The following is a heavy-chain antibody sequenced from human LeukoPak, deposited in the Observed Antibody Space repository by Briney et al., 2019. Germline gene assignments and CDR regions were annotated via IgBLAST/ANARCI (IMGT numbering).Heavy chain of an antibody. CDR3: TRDNPFGGH. CDR1: GFXFSSYA. D-gene: IGHD2-15*01. CDR2: ISYDGSNK. V-gene: IGHV3-30-3*01. J-gene: IGHJ4*02. Sequence: GRSXRXSXAXXGFXFSSYAMHWVRQAPGKGLEWVAVISYDGSNKYYADSVKGRFTISRDNSKNTQYLQMNSLRAEDTAVYYCTRDNPFGGHWGQGTLVTVSS.